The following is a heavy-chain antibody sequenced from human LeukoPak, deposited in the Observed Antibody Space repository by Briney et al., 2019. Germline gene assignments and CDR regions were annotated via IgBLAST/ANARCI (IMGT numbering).Heavy chain of an antibody. D-gene: IGHD1/OR15-1a*01. Sequence: GGSLRLSCAASGFTFSSYWMSWVRQAPGKGLEWVANIKQDGSEKYYVDSVKGRFTISRDNAKNSLYLQMNSLKIEDTAVYYCSAGVGRTDFDYWGQGTLVTVSS. V-gene: IGHV3-7*03. CDR2: IKQDGSEK. CDR3: SAGVGRTDFDY. J-gene: IGHJ4*02. CDR1: GFTFSSYW.